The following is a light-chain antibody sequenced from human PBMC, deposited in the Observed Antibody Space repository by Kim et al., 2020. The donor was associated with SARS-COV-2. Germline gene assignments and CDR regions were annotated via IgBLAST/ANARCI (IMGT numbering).Light chain of an antibody. J-gene: IGLJ2*01. CDR2: EVT. V-gene: IGLV2-8*01. Sequence: GQSVPTSCTGTSSDVGGDDYVSWYQQHPGKVPKLMIYEVTKRPSGVPDRFSGSKSGNTASLTVSGLQAEDEADYYCSSYAGSNNVVFGGGTQLTVL. CDR1: SSDVGGDDY. CDR3: SSYAGSNNVV.